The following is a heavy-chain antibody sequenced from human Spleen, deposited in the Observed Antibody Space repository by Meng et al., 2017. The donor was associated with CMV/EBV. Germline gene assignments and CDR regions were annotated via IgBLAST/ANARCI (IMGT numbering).Heavy chain of an antibody. V-gene: IGHV5-51*01. CDR2: IYPDDSAT. J-gene: IGHJ3*02. CDR3: ARREWLVRDAFDI. CDR1: GYSFTSYW. D-gene: IGHD6-19*01. Sequence: GESLKISCKGSGYSFTSYWIGWVRQMPGKGLEWMGIIYPDDSATRYNPSFQGQVTISADRSISTAYLQWNNLKASDTAMYYCARREWLVRDAFDIWGQGTLVTVSS.